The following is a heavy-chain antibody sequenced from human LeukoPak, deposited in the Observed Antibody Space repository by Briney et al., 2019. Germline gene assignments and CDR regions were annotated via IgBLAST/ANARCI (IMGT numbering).Heavy chain of an antibody. CDR1: GFTFSSYA. V-gene: IGHV3-23*01. CDR2: ISGSGGST. J-gene: IGHJ4*02. CDR3: AKAESGLLLWFGELFLISFDY. Sequence: GGSLRLSCAASGFTFSSYAMSWVRQAPGKGLEWVSAISGSGGSTYYADSVKGRFTISRDNSKNTLYLQMNSLRAEDTAVYYCAKAESGLLLWFGELFLISFDYWGQGTLVTVSS. D-gene: IGHD3-10*01.